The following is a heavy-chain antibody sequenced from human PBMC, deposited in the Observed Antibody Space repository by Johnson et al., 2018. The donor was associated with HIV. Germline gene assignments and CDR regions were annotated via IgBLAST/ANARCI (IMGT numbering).Heavy chain of an antibody. J-gene: IGHJ3*02. CDR2: IGTAGDT. D-gene: IGHD1-26*01. Sequence: VQLVESGGGLVQPGGSLRLSCAASGFTFSSYDMHWVRQATGKGLEWVSAIGTAGDTYYPGSVKGRFTISRDNAKNSLYLQLNSLRAEDTALYYCAKDKEIGWELLGNAFDIWGQGTMVTVSS. V-gene: IGHV3-13*01. CDR1: GFTFSSYD. CDR3: AKDKEIGWELLGNAFDI.